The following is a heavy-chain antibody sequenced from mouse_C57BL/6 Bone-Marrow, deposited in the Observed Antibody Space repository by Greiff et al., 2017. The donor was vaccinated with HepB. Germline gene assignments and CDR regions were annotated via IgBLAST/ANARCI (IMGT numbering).Heavy chain of an antibody. D-gene: IGHD1-1*01. CDR1: GYTFTDYN. J-gene: IGHJ4*01. CDR2: INPNNGGT. Sequence: EVQLQQSGPELVKPGASVKIPCKASGYTFTDYNMDWVKQSHGKSLEWIGDINPNNGGTIYNQKFKGKATLTVDKSSSTAYMELRSLTSDDTAVYYCARSGPIITTVVAPMDYWGQGTSVTVSS. V-gene: IGHV1-18*01. CDR3: ARSGPIITTVVAPMDY.